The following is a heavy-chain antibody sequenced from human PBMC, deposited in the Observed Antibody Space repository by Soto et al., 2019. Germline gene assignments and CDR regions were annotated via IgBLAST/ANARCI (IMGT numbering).Heavy chain of an antibody. CDR2: IIPILGIA. V-gene: IGHV1-69*02. D-gene: IGHD3-3*01. Sequence: SVKVSCKASGGTFSSYTISWVRQAPGQGLEWMGRIIPILGIANYAQKFQGRVTITADKSTSTAYMELSSLRSEDTAVYYCALSVGVVIMTIDYWGQGTLVTASS. J-gene: IGHJ4*02. CDR1: GGTFSSYT. CDR3: ALSVGVVIMTIDY.